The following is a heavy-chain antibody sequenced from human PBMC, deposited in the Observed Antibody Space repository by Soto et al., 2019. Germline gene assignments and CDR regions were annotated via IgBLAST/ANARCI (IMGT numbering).Heavy chain of an antibody. V-gene: IGHV4-34*01. CDR3: ASIKVVPAGWFDP. CDR1: GGSFSGYY. Sequence: QVQLQQWGAGLLKPSETLSLTCAVYGGSFSGYYWSWIRQPPGKGLEWIGEINHSGSTNYNPSLKSRVTISVDTSTNQFSLKLSSVTAADTAVYYCASIKVVPAGWFDPWGQGTLVTVSS. CDR2: INHSGST. D-gene: IGHD2-2*01. J-gene: IGHJ5*02.